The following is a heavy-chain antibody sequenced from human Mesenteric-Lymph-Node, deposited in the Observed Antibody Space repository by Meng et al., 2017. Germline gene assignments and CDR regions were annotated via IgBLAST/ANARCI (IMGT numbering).Heavy chain of an antibody. D-gene: IGHD3-22*01. CDR3: AKALDSGGYYFERGSDY. Sequence: GESLKISCAASGFTFASHAMSWVRQAPGEGLQWVSSIGGSGRDAYYTGPVKGRFTISRDNSKNTLYLQMNTLRAEDTAVYYCAKALDSGGYYFERGSDYWGQGTLVTVSS. CDR1: GFTFASHA. J-gene: IGHJ4*02. V-gene: IGHV3-23*01. CDR2: IGGSGRDA.